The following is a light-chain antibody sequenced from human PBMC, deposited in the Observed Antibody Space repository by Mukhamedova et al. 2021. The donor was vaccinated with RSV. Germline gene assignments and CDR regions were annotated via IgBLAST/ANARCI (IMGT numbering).Light chain of an antibody. Sequence: MGTITCRASQGISNYLAWYQQKPGKVPKLLIYAASTLQSGVPSRFSGSGSGTDFTLTISSLQPEDVATDYCQKYNSAPYTFGQGNKL. V-gene: IGKV1-27*01. CDR1: QGISNY. CDR3: QKYNSAPYT. J-gene: IGKJ2*01. CDR2: AAS.